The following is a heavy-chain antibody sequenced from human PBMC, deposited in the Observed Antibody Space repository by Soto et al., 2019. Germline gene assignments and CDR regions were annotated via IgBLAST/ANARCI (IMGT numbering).Heavy chain of an antibody. Sequence: QVQLVQSGAEVKKPGSSVKVSCKASGGTFSSYAISWVRQAPGQGLEWMGGIIPIFGTANYAQKFQGRVTITADESTSTAYMELRSQRSADTAVSYCARGRGTMIVVVIPYAFDIWGQGTMVTVSS. V-gene: IGHV1-69*12. CDR2: IIPIFGTA. J-gene: IGHJ3*02. CDR1: GGTFSSYA. CDR3: ARGRGTMIVVVIPYAFDI. D-gene: IGHD3-22*01.